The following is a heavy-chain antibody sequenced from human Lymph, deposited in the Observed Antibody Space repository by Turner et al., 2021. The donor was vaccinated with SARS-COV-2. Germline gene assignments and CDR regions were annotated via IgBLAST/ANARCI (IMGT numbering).Heavy chain of an antibody. CDR2: IYSGGTT. Sequence: VLLVETGGGLIQPGGSLGLSCAASGIFVSRNYMNWVRQAPGKGLEWVSVIYSGGTTYYADSVKGRFTISRDNSKNTLYLQMNSLRVEDTAVYYCARDLGTYGMDVWGQGTTVTVSS. CDR1: GIFVSRNY. J-gene: IGHJ6*02. D-gene: IGHD6-13*01. CDR3: ARDLGTYGMDV. V-gene: IGHV3-53*02.